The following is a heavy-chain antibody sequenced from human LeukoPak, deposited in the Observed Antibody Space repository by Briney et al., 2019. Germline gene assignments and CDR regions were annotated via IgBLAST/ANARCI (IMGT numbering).Heavy chain of an antibody. V-gene: IGHV3-23*01. CDR3: ARAYYYDSGSYYGHFDY. D-gene: IGHD3-10*01. CDR2: ISVSGGST. CDR1: GFTFSSYA. J-gene: IGHJ4*02. Sequence: GGSLRLSCAASGFTFSSYAMSWVRQAPGKGLEWVSAISVSGGSTYYADSVKGRFTISRDNSKSTLYLQMNSLRAEDTALYYCARAYYYDSGSYYGHFDYWGRGTLVTVSS.